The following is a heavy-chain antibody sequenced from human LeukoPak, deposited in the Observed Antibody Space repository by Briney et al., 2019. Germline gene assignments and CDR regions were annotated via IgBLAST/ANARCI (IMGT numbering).Heavy chain of an antibody. CDR1: GFTFSSYG. Sequence: PGGSLRLSCAASGFTFSSYGMHWVRQAPGKGLEWVAFIRYDGSNKYSADSVKGRFTISRDNSKNTLYMQMNSLRAEDTAVYYCAKDRRYCSGGSCDLFDYWGQGTLVTVSS. D-gene: IGHD2-15*01. CDR2: IRYDGSNK. V-gene: IGHV3-30*02. J-gene: IGHJ4*02. CDR3: AKDRRYCSGGSCDLFDY.